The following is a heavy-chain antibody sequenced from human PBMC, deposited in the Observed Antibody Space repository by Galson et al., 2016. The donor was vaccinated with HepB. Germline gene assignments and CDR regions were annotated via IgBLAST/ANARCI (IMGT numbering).Heavy chain of an antibody. V-gene: IGHV4-59*01. CDR2: MSYCGTT. J-gene: IGHJ6*01. Sequence: SETLSLTCTVSGVSISRYYWSWIRQPPGKGLEWIGHMSYCGTTNYNPSLKSRVTLSLDTSKSQFSLKLTSVTAADTAVYYCARMWLARNYYY. CDR1: GVSISRYY. CDR3: ARMWLARNYYY. D-gene: IGHD6-19*01.